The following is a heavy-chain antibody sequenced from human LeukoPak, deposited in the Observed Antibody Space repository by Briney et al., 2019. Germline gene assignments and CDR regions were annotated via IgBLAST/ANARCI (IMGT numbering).Heavy chain of an antibody. Sequence: GGSLRLSCAASGFTFSSYAMSWVRQAPGKGLEWVSAISGSGGSTYYADSVKGWFTISRDNSKNTLYLQMNSLRAEDTAVYYCATGYSSVVPFDYWGQGTLVTVSS. CDR1: GFTFSSYA. J-gene: IGHJ4*02. CDR3: ATGYSSVVPFDY. CDR2: ISGSGGST. V-gene: IGHV3-23*01. D-gene: IGHD6-25*01.